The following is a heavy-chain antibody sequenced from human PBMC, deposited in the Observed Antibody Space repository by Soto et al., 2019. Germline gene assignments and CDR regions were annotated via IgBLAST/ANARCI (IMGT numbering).Heavy chain of an antibody. Sequence: QVKLVQSGGEVKKPGASVKISCKASGYTFSSYGISWVRKAPGQGLEWMGWISAYNGNTNCAQKFQGRVTMTTDTSPSTAYMELRSLRSDDTAIYYCARTLNEWLLGLEWGQGTLVTVSS. CDR1: GYTFSSYG. CDR3: ARTLNEWLLGLE. J-gene: IGHJ4*02. CDR2: ISAYNGNT. D-gene: IGHD3-3*01. V-gene: IGHV1-18*01.